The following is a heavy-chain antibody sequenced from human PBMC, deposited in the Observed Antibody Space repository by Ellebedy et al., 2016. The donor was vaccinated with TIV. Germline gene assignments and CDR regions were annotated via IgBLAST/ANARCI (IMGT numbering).Heavy chain of an antibody. D-gene: IGHD3-22*01. CDR3: AKGRGGGSDSSAPRYYFDY. J-gene: IGHJ4*02. CDR2: ITSGHTT. V-gene: IGHV3-23*01. Sequence: PGGSLRLSCAASGFTFSGYAISWVRQAPGKGLEWVSGITSGHTTYYAASVKGRFTISRDNSKKTLYLQMNSLRAEDTAIYYCAKGRGGGSDSSAPRYYFDYWGLGTLITVSS. CDR1: GFTFSGYA.